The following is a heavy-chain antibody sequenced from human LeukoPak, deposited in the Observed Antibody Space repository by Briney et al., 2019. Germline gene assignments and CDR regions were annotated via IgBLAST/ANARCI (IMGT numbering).Heavy chain of an antibody. Sequence: SETLSLTCAVSGGSISSYYWSWIRQPPGKGLEWIGYIYYSGSTNYNPSLKSRVTISVDTSKNQFSLKLSSVTAADTAVYYCATLDTIFGVVIGWGQGTLVTVSS. V-gene: IGHV4-59*01. CDR2: IYYSGST. CDR3: ATLDTIFGVVIG. CDR1: GGSISSYY. D-gene: IGHD3-3*01. J-gene: IGHJ4*02.